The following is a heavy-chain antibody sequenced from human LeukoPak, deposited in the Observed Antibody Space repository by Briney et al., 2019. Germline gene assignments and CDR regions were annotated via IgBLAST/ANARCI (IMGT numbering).Heavy chain of an antibody. D-gene: IGHD3-10*01. J-gene: IGHJ3*02. CDR3: ARDTHYYGSGRLDALDI. Sequence: SQTLSLTCTVSGGSISSGSYYWSWIRQPAGKGLEWIGRIYTSGSTNYNPSLKSRVTISVDTSKNQFSLKLSSVTAADTAVYYCARDTHYYGSGRLDALDIWGQGTMVTVSS. CDR1: GGSISSGSYY. CDR2: IYTSGST. V-gene: IGHV4-61*02.